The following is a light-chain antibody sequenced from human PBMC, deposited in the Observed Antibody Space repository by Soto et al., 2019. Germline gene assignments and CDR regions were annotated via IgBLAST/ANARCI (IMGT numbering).Light chain of an antibody. Sequence: DIQSTQSPSSLSASVGASATITCRASQSISSYLNWYQQKPGKAPKLLIYAASTLQSGVPSRFSGSGSGTEFTLTISSLQPEDFATYSCQQLNSYPLTFGGGTKVDIK. V-gene: IGKV1-9*01. CDR3: QQLNSYPLT. J-gene: IGKJ4*01. CDR2: AAS. CDR1: QSISSY.